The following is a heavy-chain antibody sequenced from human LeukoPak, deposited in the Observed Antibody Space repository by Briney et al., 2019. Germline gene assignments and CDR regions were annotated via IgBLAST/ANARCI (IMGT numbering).Heavy chain of an antibody. CDR2: ISSSSSYI. CDR3: ARRTGVATIGKNWFDP. J-gene: IGHJ5*02. D-gene: IGHD5-12*01. Sequence: GGSLRLSCAASGFIVSGDFMSWVRQAPGKGLEWVSSISSSSSYIYYADSVKGRFTISRDNAKNSLYLQMNSLRAEDTAVYYCARRTGVATIGKNWFDPWGQGTLVTVSS. CDR1: GFIVSGDF. V-gene: IGHV3-21*01.